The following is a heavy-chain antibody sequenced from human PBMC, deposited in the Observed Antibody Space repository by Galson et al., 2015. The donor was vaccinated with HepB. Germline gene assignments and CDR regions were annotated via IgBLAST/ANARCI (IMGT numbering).Heavy chain of an antibody. CDR2: VYYSGST. J-gene: IGHJ4*02. V-gene: IGHV4-59*08. CDR1: GGSISSYY. Sequence: LSLTYTVSGGSISSYYWSWIRQPPGKGLEWIGYVYYSGSTNYNPSLKRRVTISVDTSKNQFSLNLNSVTAADTAVYYCARQKGAKIPFDYWGQGALVTVSS. CDR3: ARQKGAKIPFDY. D-gene: IGHD4/OR15-4a*01.